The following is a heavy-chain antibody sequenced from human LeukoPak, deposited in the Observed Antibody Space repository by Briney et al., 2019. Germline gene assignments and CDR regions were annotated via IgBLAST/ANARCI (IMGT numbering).Heavy chain of an antibody. CDR3: AARGSYRPCPFDY. J-gene: IGHJ4*02. Sequence: SETLSLTCTVSGGSISSGGYYWSWIRQHPGKGLEWIGYIYYSGSTYYNPSLKSRVTISVDTSKNQFSLKLSSVTAADTAVYYCAARGSYRPCPFDYWGQGTLVTVSS. CDR2: IYYSGST. V-gene: IGHV4-31*03. CDR1: GGSISSGGYY. D-gene: IGHD3-16*02.